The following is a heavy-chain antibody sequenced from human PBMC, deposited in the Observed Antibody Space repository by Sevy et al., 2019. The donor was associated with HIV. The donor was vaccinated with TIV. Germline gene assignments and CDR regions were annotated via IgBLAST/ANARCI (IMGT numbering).Heavy chain of an antibody. CDR3: ARANYDLPYSYAMDL. J-gene: IGHJ6*01. Sequence: GGSLRLSCAASGFTFSSYRMNWVRQAPGKGPEWVSSISTTNSYILYAESVKGRFTISRDNAKNSLYLQMNSLRAEDTAVYYCARANYDLPYSYAMDLWGQGTTVTVSS. CDR1: GFTFSSYR. D-gene: IGHD3-22*01. V-gene: IGHV3-21*01. CDR2: ISTTNSYI.